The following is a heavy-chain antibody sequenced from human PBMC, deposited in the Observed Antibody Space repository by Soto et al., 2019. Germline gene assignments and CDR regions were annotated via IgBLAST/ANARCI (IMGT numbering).Heavy chain of an antibody. D-gene: IGHD3-3*01. Sequence: EVQLVDSGGGLVQPGGSLRLSCAASGFSVSNLYMTWVRQAPGKGLEWVSVISSGGSTYYADSVKGRFSISRDNSKNTLYLEMKSLRAGDTAVYYCARDTLGGAYDFCHGGQGTLVTVSS. V-gene: IGHV3-66*01. CDR3: ARDTLGGAYDFCH. CDR2: ISSGGST. J-gene: IGHJ4*02. CDR1: GFSVSNLY.